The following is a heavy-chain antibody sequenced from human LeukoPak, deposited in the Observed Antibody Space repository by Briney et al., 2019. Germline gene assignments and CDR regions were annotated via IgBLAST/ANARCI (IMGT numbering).Heavy chain of an antibody. V-gene: IGHV3-7*01. CDR1: GVAFSDFW. CDR2: IRHDGNAK. J-gene: IGHJ4*02. CDR3: ATSHDSAGND. D-gene: IGHD2-15*01. Sequence: GGSLRLSCAASGVAFSDFWMSWVRQAPGKGLEWVANIRHDGNAKNYVPSVRGRFTISRDNAKNSLCLQMNSLTVEDTAVYYCATSHDSAGNDWGQGTLVTVSS.